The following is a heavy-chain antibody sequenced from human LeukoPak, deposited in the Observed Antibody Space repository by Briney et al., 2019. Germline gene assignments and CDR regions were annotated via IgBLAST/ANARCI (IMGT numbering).Heavy chain of an antibody. CDR2: ISAYNGNT. D-gene: IGHD3-10*01. V-gene: IGHV1-18*01. CDR3: ARSGSGYYYGSVVDY. J-gene: IGHJ4*02. Sequence: ASVKVSCKASGYTFTSYGISWVRQAPGQGLEWMGWISAYNGNTNYAQKLQGRVTMTTDTSTSTAYMELRSLRSDDTAVYYCARSGSGYYYGSVVDYWGQGTLVTVSS. CDR1: GYTFTSYG.